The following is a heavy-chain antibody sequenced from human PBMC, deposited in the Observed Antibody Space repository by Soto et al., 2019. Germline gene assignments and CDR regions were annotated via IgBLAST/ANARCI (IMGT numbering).Heavy chain of an antibody. CDR3: ARGNYDILTGYYFFDY. CDR2: IYHSGST. CDR1: GGSISSGGYS. V-gene: IGHV4-30-2*01. J-gene: IGHJ4*02. Sequence: SETLSLTCAVSGGSISSGGYSWSWIRQPPGKGLEWIGYIYHSGSTYYNPSLKSRVTISVDRSKNQFSLKLSSVTAADTAVYYCARGNYDILTGYYFFDYWGQGTLVTVSS. D-gene: IGHD3-9*01.